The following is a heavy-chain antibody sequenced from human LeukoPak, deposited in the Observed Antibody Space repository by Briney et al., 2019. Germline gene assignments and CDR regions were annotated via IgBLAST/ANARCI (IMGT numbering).Heavy chain of an antibody. D-gene: IGHD3-9*01. V-gene: IGHV3-23*01. J-gene: IGHJ6*03. CDR2: ISGSGGST. CDR3: AKCILTGYYKGYMDV. CDR1: GFTFSDYN. Sequence: GGSLRLSCAASGFTFSDYNMRWIRQAPGKGLEWVSAISGSGGSTNYADSVKGRFTISRDNSKNTLYLQMNSLRAEDTAVYYCAKCILTGYYKGYMDVWGKGTTVTISS.